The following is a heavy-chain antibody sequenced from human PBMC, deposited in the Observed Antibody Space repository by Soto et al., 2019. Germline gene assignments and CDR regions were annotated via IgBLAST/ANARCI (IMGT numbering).Heavy chain of an antibody. CDR3: RRGCCSSFSCYGHDAFDI. V-gene: IGHV1-69*01. CDR1: GGTFSSYG. J-gene: IGHJ3*02. Sequence: QVQLVQSGAEVKKPGSSVKVSCKASGGTFSSYGISWVRQAPGQGLEWLGGIIPIFGTANYAQKFQGRVTITADESTSTAQMKLSSLRSEDTAVYYCRRGCCSSFSCYGHDAFDIWGKGRMVTVS. CDR2: IIPIFGTA. D-gene: IGHD2-2*01.